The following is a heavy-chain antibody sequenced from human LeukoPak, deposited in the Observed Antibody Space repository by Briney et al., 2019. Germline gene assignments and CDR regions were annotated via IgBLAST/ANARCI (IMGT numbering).Heavy chain of an antibody. CDR3: ARDYYDITGSEYDTFAI. CDR1: GDTFTSYG. CDR2: ISTRDGRR. Sequence: GASVKVSCKAYGDTFTSYGISWVRQAPGQGLEWMGWISTRDGRRHYAQNVQGRVTMTTDTSTSTVYMELTRLTSDDTAMYYCARDYYDITGSEYDTFAIWGQGTMVTVSS. D-gene: IGHD3-16*01. V-gene: IGHV1-18*01. J-gene: IGHJ3*02.